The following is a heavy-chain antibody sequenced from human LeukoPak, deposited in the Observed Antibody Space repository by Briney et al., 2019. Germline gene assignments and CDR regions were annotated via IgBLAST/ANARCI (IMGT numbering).Heavy chain of an antibody. CDR1: GYTFTSYG. CDR3: AREGLGYCSGGSCYPFDY. CDR2: ISAYNGHT. J-gene: IGHJ4*02. D-gene: IGHD2-15*01. Sequence: GASVKVSCKASGYTFTSYGITWVRQAPGQGLEWMGWISAYNGHTNYAQKLQGRVTMTTDTSTSTAYMELRSLRSEDTAVYYCAREGLGYCSGGSCYPFDYWGQGTLVTVSS. V-gene: IGHV1-18*01.